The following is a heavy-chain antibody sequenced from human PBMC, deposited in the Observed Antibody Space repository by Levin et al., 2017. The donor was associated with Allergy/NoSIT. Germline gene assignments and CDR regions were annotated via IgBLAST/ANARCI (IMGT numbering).Heavy chain of an antibody. CDR1: GFTFSSYS. D-gene: IGHD3-9*01. V-gene: IGHV3-21*01. J-gene: IGHJ6*03. CDR3: ARTDYDILTGSHYYYYMDG. Sequence: GESLKISCAASGFTFSSYSMNWVRQAPGKGLEWVSSISSSSSYIYYADSVKGRFTISRDNAKNSLYLQMNSLRAEDTAVYYCARTDYDILTGSHYYYYMDGWGKGTTVTVSS. CDR2: ISSSSSYI.